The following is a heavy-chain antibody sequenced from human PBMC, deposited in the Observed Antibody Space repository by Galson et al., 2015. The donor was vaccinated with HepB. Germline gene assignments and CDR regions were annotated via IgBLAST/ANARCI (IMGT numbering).Heavy chain of an antibody. CDR2: ISYDGSNK. Sequence: SLRLSCAASGFTFSSYAMHWVRQAPGKGLEWVAVISYDGSNKYYADSVKGRFTISRDNSKNTLYLQMNSLRAEDTAVYYCARDICFLEWSCWDYYYGMDVWGQGTTVTVSS. J-gene: IGHJ6*02. CDR3: ARDICFLEWSCWDYYYGMDV. V-gene: IGHV3-30-3*01. CDR1: GFTFSSYA. D-gene: IGHD3-3*01.